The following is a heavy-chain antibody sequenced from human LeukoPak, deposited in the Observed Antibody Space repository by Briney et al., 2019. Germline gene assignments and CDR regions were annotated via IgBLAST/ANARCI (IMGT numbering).Heavy chain of an antibody. V-gene: IGHV3-74*01. CDR1: GFTFTNYW. CDR3: ARSYKADY. Sequence: GGSLRLSCAASGFTFTNYWMDWIRQVPGKGLEWVSRIKSDGSSTNYADSVKGRFTISRDNAKNTLYLQMNSLRAEDTAVYYCARSYKADYWGQGTLVTVSS. J-gene: IGHJ4*02. CDR2: IKSDGSST. D-gene: IGHD2-2*02.